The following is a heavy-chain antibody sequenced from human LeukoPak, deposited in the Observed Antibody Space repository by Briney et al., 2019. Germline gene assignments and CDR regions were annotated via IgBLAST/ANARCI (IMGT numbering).Heavy chain of an antibody. CDR2: INHSGST. Sequence: PSETLSPTCAVYGGSFSGYYWSWIRQPPGKGLEWIGEINHSGSTNYNPSLKSRVTILVDTSKNQFSLKLSSVTAADTAVYYCARGVSSTSLDYWGQGTLVTVSS. V-gene: IGHV4-34*01. J-gene: IGHJ4*02. D-gene: IGHD2-2*01. CDR1: GGSFSGYY. CDR3: ARGVSSTSLDY.